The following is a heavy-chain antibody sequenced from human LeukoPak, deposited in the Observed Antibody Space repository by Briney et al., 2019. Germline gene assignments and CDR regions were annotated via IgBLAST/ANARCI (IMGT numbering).Heavy chain of an antibody. CDR2: INTNTGNP. V-gene: IGHV7-4-1*02. Sequence: GASVKVSRKASGGTFTSYAMNWVRQAPGQGLEWMGWINTNTGNPTYAQGFTGRFVFSLDTSVSTAYLQISSLKAEDTAVYYCARDLVRGVIISAFDYWGQGTLVTVSS. J-gene: IGHJ4*02. D-gene: IGHD3-10*01. CDR3: ARDLVRGVIISAFDY. CDR1: GGTFTSYA.